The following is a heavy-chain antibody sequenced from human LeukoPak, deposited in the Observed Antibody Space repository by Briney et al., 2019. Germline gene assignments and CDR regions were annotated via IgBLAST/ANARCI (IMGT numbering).Heavy chain of an antibody. CDR1: GGSFLAYY. D-gene: IGHD6-6*01. CDR2: INHSGST. V-gene: IGHV4-34*01. Sequence: SETLSLTCAVYGGSFLAYYWSWIRQPPGKGLEWIGEINHSGSTNYNPSLKSRLTISLDTSRNQFSLKLSSVTATDTAVYYCGEGGGSYSSSSGDWFDPWGQGTLVTVSS. CDR3: GEGGGSYSSSSGDWFDP. J-gene: IGHJ5*02.